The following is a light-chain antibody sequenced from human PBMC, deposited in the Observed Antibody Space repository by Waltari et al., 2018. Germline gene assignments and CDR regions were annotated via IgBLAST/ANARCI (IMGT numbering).Light chain of an antibody. V-gene: IGLV1-44*01. CDR1: NSNIGGNS. CDR3: AVWDDSLGGV. J-gene: IGLJ3*02. Sequence: QSVLTQPPSVSGTPGQRVTISCSGSNSNIGGNSVNWYQQLPGTAPKLLIYNDNQGPSGVPDRFSASKSGTSASLAITGLQSEEDAYYYCAVWDDSLGGVFGGGTKLTVL. CDR2: NDN.